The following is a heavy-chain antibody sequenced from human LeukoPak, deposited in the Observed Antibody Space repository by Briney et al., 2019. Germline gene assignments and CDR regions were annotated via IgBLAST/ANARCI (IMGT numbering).Heavy chain of an antibody. CDR3: TSWGDTTAEYFQR. J-gene: IGHJ1*01. CDR1: GFTFNRCW. D-gene: IGHD2-21*02. V-gene: IGHV3-7*01. Sequence: GGSLRLSCVVSGFTFNRCWMNWVRQAPGKGLEWVAHINPDGRDTYYVDSVKGRFTTSRDNAQNSMYLQMNSLRVEDTAVYYCTSWGDTTAEYFQRWGQGTLVTVSS. CDR2: INPDGRDT.